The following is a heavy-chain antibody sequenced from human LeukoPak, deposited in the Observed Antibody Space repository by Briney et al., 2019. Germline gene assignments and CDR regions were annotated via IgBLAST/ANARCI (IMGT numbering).Heavy chain of an antibody. V-gene: IGHV1-24*01. Sequence: ASVKVSCTVSGSTLTELCIHWVRQAPGRGLEWMGGFDPEHGETIYAQMIQGRVTTTEDTSADTAYIELTSLTSEDTAVYYCATRSTHSGDDSFDYWGQGTLVTVSS. D-gene: IGHD5-12*01. CDR3: ATRSTHSGDDSFDY. CDR1: GSTLTELC. CDR2: FDPEHGET. J-gene: IGHJ4*02.